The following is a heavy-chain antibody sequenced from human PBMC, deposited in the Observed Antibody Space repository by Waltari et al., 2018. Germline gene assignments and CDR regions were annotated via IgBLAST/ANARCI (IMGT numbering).Heavy chain of an antibody. CDR1: GYTFTSYD. V-gene: IGHV1-8*01. CDR3: ASGEGADW. CDR2: VNPNSGNT. J-gene: IGHJ4*02. Sequence: QVQLVQSGAEVKKPGASVKVSCKASGYTFTSYDINWVRQDTGQGLEWMGWVNPNSGNTGYAQKVQGRVTITADESTSTAYMELSSLRSEDTAVYYCASGEGADWWGQGTLVTVSS. D-gene: IGHD1-26*01.